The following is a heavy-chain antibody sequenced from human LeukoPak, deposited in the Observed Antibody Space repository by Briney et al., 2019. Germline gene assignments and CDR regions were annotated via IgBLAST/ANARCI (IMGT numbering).Heavy chain of an antibody. CDR2: INYSGGST. CDR3: ARVNAPFWSGSMDV. Sequence: GGSLRLSCAASGFTFSNDPMSWVRQTPGKGLEWVSTINYSGGSTYYADSVKGRFTISRDNSKNTLYLQMNSLNAEDTAVYYCARVNAPFWSGSMDVWGKGTTVTVSS. J-gene: IGHJ6*03. V-gene: IGHV3-23*01. D-gene: IGHD3-3*01. CDR1: GFTFSNDP.